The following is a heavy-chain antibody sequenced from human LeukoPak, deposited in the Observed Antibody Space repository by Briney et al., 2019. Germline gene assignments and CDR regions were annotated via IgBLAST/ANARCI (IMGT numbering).Heavy chain of an antibody. V-gene: IGHV1-2*02. CDR2: INPNSGGT. CDR3: ARGSSGPE. CDR1: GYTFTGYY. D-gene: IGHD6-19*01. Sequence: GASVNVSCKASGYTFTGYYIHWVRQAPGQGLEWMGWINPNSGGTNYAQKFQGRVTLTGDTSITTAYMELSCLRSDDTAVYYCARGSSGPEWGQGTLVTVSS. J-gene: IGHJ4*02.